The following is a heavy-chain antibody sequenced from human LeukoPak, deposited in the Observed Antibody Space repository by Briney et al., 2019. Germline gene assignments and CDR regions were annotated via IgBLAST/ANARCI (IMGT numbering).Heavy chain of an antibody. CDR3: ARDSGYDILTGYIFFDY. CDR1: GFIFNNYG. Sequence: GGSLRLSCAASGFIFNNYGMHWVRQAPGKGLEWVAVISYGGSSEYYADSVRGRFTISRDNSKNTLYLQMNSLRAEDTAVYYCARDSGYDILTGYIFFDYWGQGTLVTVSS. V-gene: IGHV3-30*03. CDR2: ISYGGSSE. J-gene: IGHJ4*02. D-gene: IGHD3-9*01.